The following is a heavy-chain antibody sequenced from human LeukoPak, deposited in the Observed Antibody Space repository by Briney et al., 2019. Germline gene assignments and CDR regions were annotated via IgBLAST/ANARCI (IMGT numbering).Heavy chain of an antibody. CDR1: GGSISSYY. V-gene: IGHV4-4*07. D-gene: IGHD6-13*01. CDR2: IAQSGST. Sequence: SETLSLTCTVSGGSISSYYWSWIRQPAGKGLEGIGEIAQSGSTNYNPSLKSRVTISVDKSKNQYSLNLRSVTAADTAVYYCARIRGYGRDYYFYYMDVWGKGTTVTVSS. CDR3: ARIRGYGRDYYFYYMDV. J-gene: IGHJ6*03.